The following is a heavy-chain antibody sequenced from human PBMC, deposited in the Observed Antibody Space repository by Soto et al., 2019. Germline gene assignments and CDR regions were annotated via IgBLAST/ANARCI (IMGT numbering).Heavy chain of an antibody. V-gene: IGHV3-30*18. J-gene: IGHJ4*02. Sequence: QVQLVESGGGVVQPGRSLRLSCAASGFTFSSYGMHWVRQAPGKGLEWVAVISYDGSNKYYADSVKGRFTISRDNSKNTLYLQMNSLRAEDTAVYYCANGGPFDWSKPLPEYWGQGTLVTVSS. D-gene: IGHD3-9*01. CDR2: ISYDGSNK. CDR3: ANGGPFDWSKPLPEY. CDR1: GFTFSSYG.